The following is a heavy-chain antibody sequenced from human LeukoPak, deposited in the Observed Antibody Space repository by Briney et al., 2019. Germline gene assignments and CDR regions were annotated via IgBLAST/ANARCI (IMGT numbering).Heavy chain of an antibody. CDR1: GFTFSYFG. V-gene: IGHV3-30-3*01. J-gene: IGHJ4*02. Sequence: PWGSLRLSCAASGFTFSYFGLHWVRQAPGKGLDWVAVISYDGTNKYYADSVKGRFTVSRDNSKNTLYLQMNSLRAEDTAVYYCARDHSDYSGYDYFDYWGQGTLVTVSS. CDR2: ISYDGTNK. D-gene: IGHD5-12*01. CDR3: ARDHSDYSGYDYFDY.